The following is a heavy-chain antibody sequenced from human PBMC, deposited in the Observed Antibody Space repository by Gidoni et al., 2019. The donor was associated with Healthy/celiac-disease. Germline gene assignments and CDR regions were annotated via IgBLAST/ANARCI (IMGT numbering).Heavy chain of an antibody. J-gene: IGHJ3*02. CDR3: ARPSSGWYRDAFDI. CDR2: ISYDGSNK. D-gene: IGHD6-19*01. Sequence: QVQLVESGGGVVQPARSLRLSCAASGFTFSSYAMHWVRQAPGKGLKWVAVISYDGSNKYYADSVKGRFTISRDNSKNTLYLQMNSLRAEDTAVYYCARPSSGWYRDAFDIWGQGTMVTVSS. CDR1: GFTFSSYA. V-gene: IGHV3-30*01.